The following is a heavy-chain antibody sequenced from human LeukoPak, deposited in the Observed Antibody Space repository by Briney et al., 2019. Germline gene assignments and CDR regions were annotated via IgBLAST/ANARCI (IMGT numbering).Heavy chain of an antibody. Sequence: SQTLSLTCTVSGGPINSGSYYWGWIRQPPGKGLEWIGSIYYSGSTYYNPSLKSRVTISVDTSKNQFSLKLSSVTAADTAVYYCARGSPYSSSSGFDYWGQGTLVTVSS. V-gene: IGHV4-39*07. CDR3: ARGSPYSSSSGFDY. J-gene: IGHJ4*02. CDR2: IYYSGST. D-gene: IGHD6-6*01. CDR1: GGPINSGSYY.